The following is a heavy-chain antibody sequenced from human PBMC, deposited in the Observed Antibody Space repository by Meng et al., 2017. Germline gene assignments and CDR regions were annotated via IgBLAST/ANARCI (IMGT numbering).Heavy chain of an antibody. Sequence: SVKVSCKASGGTFSSYAISWVRQAPGQGLEWMGGIIPIFGTANYAQKFQGRVTITADKSTSTAYMELSSLRCEDTAVYYCARVAIVGALNFGYWGQGTLVTVSS. D-gene: IGHD1-26*01. CDR1: GGTFSSYA. V-gene: IGHV1-69*06. CDR3: ARVAIVGALNFGY. J-gene: IGHJ4*02. CDR2: IIPIFGTA.